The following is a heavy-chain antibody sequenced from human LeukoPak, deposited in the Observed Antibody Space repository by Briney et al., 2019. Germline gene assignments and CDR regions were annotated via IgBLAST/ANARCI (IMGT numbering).Heavy chain of an antibody. Sequence: ASVKVSCKASGGTFSSYAISWVRQAPGQGLEWMGRIIPIFGIANHAQKFQGRVTITADKSTSTAYMELSSLRSEDTAVYYCARSGIAVAGSFDYWGQGTLVTVSS. J-gene: IGHJ4*02. D-gene: IGHD6-19*01. CDR3: ARSGIAVAGSFDY. CDR1: GGTFSSYA. CDR2: IIPIFGIA. V-gene: IGHV1-69*04.